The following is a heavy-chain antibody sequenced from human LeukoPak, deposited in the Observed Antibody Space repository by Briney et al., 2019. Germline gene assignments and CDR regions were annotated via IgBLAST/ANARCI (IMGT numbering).Heavy chain of an antibody. J-gene: IGHJ4*02. CDR2: ISGSGGST. D-gene: IGHD6-19*01. Sequence: GASLRLSCAASGFTFSSYAMSWVRQAPGKGLEWVSAISGSGGSTYYADSVKGRFTISRDNSKNTLYLQMNSLSAEDTAVYYCAKNIAVAGTGYFDYWGQGTLVTVSS. CDR3: AKNIAVAGTGYFDY. V-gene: IGHV3-23*01. CDR1: GFTFSSYA.